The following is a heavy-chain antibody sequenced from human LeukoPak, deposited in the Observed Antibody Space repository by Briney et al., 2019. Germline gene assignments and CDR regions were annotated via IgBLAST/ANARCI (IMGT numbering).Heavy chain of an antibody. CDR1: GLTFSSYC. D-gene: IGHD6-13*01. CDR3: ARGLSSSWYTSLKCYYYYMDV. Sequence: GGSLRLFCAASGLTFSSYCMDWVRQAAGRGREWISLISSSNINIYYADSVKSRFTISRDNAENSLYLQMNSLRAEDTAVYYCARGLSSSWYTSLKCYYYYMDVWGKGTTVTVSS. CDR2: ISSSNINI. J-gene: IGHJ6*03. V-gene: IGHV3-48*01.